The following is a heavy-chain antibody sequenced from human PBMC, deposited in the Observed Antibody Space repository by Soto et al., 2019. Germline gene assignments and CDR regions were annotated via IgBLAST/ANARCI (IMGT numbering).Heavy chain of an antibody. V-gene: IGHV4-39*07. CDR1: GGSISSSSYY. D-gene: IGHD2-21*01. CDR3: ARGRGQIDYGMAV. CDR2: IYYSGST. J-gene: IGHJ6*02. Sequence: TLSLTCTVSGGSISSSSYYWGWIRQPPGKGLEWIGSIYYSGSTYYNPSLKSRVTISVDTSKKQFSLKLSSVTAADTAVYYCARGRGQIDYGMAVWGQGTTVTVS.